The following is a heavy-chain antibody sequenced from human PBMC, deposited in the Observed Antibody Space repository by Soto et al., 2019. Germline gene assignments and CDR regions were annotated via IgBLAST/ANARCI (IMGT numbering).Heavy chain of an antibody. CDR2: TYFRSRWYN. Sequence: SQTLSLTCAISGDSVSSNTASWNWIRQSPSRGLEWLGRTYFRSRWYNDYAVSVKSRIIINPDTSNNQFSLQLNSVTPEDTAVYFCAKGDNLGPKTGYAFDPWGQGIMVTVSS. CDR1: GDSVSSNTAS. D-gene: IGHD5-12*01. V-gene: IGHV6-1*01. J-gene: IGHJ5*02. CDR3: AKGDNLGPKTGYAFDP.